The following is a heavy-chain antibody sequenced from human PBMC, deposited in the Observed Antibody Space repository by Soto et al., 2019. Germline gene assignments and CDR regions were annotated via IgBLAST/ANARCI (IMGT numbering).Heavy chain of an antibody. D-gene: IGHD2-15*01. V-gene: IGHV3-30*18. J-gene: IGHJ4*02. Sequence: QPGGSLRLSCAASGFTFSSYGMHWVRQAPGKGLEWVAVISYDGSNKYYADSVKGRFTISRDNSKNTLYLQMNSLRAEDTAVYYCAKDRARYCGGGSCYSIFDYWGQGTLVTVSS. CDR3: AKDRARYCGGGSCYSIFDY. CDR2: ISYDGSNK. CDR1: GFTFSSYG.